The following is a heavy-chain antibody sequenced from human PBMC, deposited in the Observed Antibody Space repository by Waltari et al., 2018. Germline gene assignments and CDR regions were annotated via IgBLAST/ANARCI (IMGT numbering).Heavy chain of an antibody. CDR1: GYNFTSYY. J-gene: IGHJ3*02. D-gene: IGHD3-3*01. Sequence: QVQLVQSGAEVKKPGASVKVSCKASGYNFTSYYMPWVRQAPGQGLGWMGIINPGWCITGYVQKCEGRGTITRDTSTSTVYMELSSRRSEDTAVYYCARGHHTYYDFWSGWTTAFDIWGQGTMVTVSS. CDR3: ARGHHTYYDFWSGWTTAFDI. V-gene: IGHV1-46*01. CDR2: INPGWCIT.